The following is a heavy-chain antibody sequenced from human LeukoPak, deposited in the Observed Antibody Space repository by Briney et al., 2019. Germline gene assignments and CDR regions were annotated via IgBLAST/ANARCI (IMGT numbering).Heavy chain of an antibody. CDR3: ARYFAHPTAYFDS. Sequence: PSETLSLTCTVSGGSINSGDYYWSWIRQPPGKGLEWIGSIYSGGNTFYNPSLKGRLAISADTSKNHFSLRLKSVAAADTAVYFCARYFAHPTAYFDSWGQGSLVTVSS. D-gene: IGHD3-9*01. V-gene: IGHV4-39*02. CDR2: IYSGGNT. J-gene: IGHJ4*02. CDR1: GGSINSGDYY.